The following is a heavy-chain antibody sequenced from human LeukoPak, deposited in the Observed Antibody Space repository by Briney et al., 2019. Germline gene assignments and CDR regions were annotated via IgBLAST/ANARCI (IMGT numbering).Heavy chain of an antibody. D-gene: IGHD3-10*01. CDR2: ISGGADTT. CDR1: GFTFSKYA. Sequence: PGGSLRLSCEASGFTFSKYAVSWVRQAPGKGLEWVSAISGGADTTYYADSVKARFTISRDNSMNTLYLQMHSLRAEDTAVYYCAKHYGSGTYYNFLDYWGQGTLVTVSS. J-gene: IGHJ4*02. V-gene: IGHV3-23*01. CDR3: AKHYGSGTYYNFLDY.